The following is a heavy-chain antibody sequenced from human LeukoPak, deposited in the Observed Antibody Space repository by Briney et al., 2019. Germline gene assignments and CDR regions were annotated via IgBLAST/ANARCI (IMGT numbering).Heavy chain of an antibody. D-gene: IGHD3-22*01. CDR2: LNTNDGEA. CDR3: ARDNIMIGVIGQGTSFDI. CDR1: GYTFTAYG. V-gene: IGHV1-18*01. J-gene: IGHJ3*02. Sequence: GASVKVSCKTSGYTFTAYGLTWVRQAPGQGLERLAWLNTNDGEAQNESRFQGRVTMTTDTSTNTAYMDLRSLRTDDTAVYYCARDNIMIGVIGQGTSFDIWGQGTMVTVSS.